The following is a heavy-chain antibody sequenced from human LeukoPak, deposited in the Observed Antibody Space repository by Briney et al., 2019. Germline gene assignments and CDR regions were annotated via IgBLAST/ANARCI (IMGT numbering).Heavy chain of an antibody. D-gene: IGHD3-22*01. CDR2: ISGSGGST. V-gene: IGHV3-23*01. J-gene: IGHJ4*02. CDR1: GFTFSSYG. CDR3: AKDMATMIVVVLDY. Sequence: PGGSLRLSCAASGFTFSSYGMHWVRQAPGKGLEWVSAISGSGGSTYYADSVKGRFTISRDNSKNTLYLQMNSLRAEDTAVYYCAKDMATMIVVVLDYWGQGTLVTVSS.